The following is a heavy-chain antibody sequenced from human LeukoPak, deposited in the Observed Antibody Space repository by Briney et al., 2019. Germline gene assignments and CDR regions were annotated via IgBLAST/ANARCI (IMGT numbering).Heavy chain of an antibody. J-gene: IGHJ3*02. CDR1: GYTFTGYY. CDR2: INPNSGGT. D-gene: IGHD1-26*01. V-gene: IGHV1-2*06. CDR3: ARDLGATIRGFDI. Sequence: ASVKVSCKASGYTFTGYYMHWVRQAPGQGLEWMGRINPNSGGTNYAKKFQGRVTMTRDTSISTAYMELSRLRSDDTAVYYCARDLGATIRGFDIWGQGTIVTVSS.